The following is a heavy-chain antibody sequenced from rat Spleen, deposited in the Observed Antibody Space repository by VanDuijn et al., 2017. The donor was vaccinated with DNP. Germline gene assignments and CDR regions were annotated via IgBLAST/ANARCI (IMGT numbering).Heavy chain of an antibody. CDR3: TRASGSPFAY. D-gene: IGHD1-4*01. Sequence: QVQLKESGPGLVQPSQTLSLACTVSGFSLSSYHASWVRQPPGKGLEWMGIIWTGGTTAYNSLLKSRLSITRDTSKSQVFLKMDSLQTEDTAIYFCTRASGSPFAYWGQGTLVTVSS. CDR1: GFSLSSYH. CDR2: IWTGGTT. J-gene: IGHJ3*01. V-gene: IGHV2-43*01.